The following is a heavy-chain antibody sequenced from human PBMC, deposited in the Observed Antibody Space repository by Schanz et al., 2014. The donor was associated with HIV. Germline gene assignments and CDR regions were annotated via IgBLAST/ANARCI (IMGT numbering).Heavy chain of an antibody. CDR2: IWYDGSNK. J-gene: IGHJ5*02. Sequence: QVQLVESGGGVVQPGRSLRLSCAASGFTFSSYGMHWVRQAPGKGLGWVAVIWYDGSNKYYADSVKGRFTISRDNSKNTLYLQMNSLRAEDTAVYYCAREYYSRNWNWFDPWGQGTLVTVSS. CDR3: AREYYSRNWNWFDP. CDR1: GFTFSSYG. V-gene: IGHV3-33*01. D-gene: IGHD6-13*01.